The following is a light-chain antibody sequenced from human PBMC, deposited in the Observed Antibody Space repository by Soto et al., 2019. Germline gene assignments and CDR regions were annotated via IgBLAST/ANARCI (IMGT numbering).Light chain of an antibody. CDR2: DAS. CDR1: QSVVGRY. Sequence: EIVLTQSPATLSLSPGERATLSCGASQSVVGRYIAWYQQKPGLAPRLLTYDASSRATGIPDRFSGSGSEKDFSLTITRLEPEDFAVYYCQQYGTSPYTFGQGTKLEIK. CDR3: QQYGTSPYT. J-gene: IGKJ2*01. V-gene: IGKV3D-20*01.